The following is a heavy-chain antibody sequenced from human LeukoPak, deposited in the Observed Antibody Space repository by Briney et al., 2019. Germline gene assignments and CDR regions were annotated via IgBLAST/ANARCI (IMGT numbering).Heavy chain of an antibody. V-gene: IGHV4-59*12. J-gene: IGHJ4*02. Sequence: SETLSLTCTVSGGSISRYYWSWIRQPPGKGLEWIGYIYDSGSTNYNPSLKSRVTISDDTSKNQFSLRLRSVTAADTAVYYRAREWHHVFDYWGQGNLVIVSS. CDR3: AREWHHVFDY. D-gene: IGHD5-12*01. CDR1: GGSISRYY. CDR2: IYDSGST.